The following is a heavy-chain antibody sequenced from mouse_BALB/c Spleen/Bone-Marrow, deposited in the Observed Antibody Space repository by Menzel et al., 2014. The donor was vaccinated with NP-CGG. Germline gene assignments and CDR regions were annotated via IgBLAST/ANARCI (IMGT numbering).Heavy chain of an antibody. CDR3: TREGYYGSSYVDY. V-gene: IGHV1-69*02. CDR2: IYPSDSYT. CDR1: GYTFTSYW. Sequence: QVQLQQSGAELVRPGASVKLSCRASGYTFTSYWINWMKQGPGQGLEWIGNIYPSDSYTNYNQKFKDKATLTVDKSSSTAYMQLSSPTSEDSAVYYCTREGYYGSSYVDYWGQGTTLTVSS. D-gene: IGHD1-1*01. J-gene: IGHJ2*01.